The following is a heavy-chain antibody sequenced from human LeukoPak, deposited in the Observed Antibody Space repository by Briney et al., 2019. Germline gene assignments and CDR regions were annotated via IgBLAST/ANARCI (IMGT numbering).Heavy chain of an antibody. J-gene: IGHJ5*02. CDR2: ISYDGSNK. CDR1: GFTFSSYA. D-gene: IGHD3-10*01. V-gene: IGHV3-30*04. CDR3: ARHLSPRRGSVNYYKPHRGIDP. Sequence: GGSLRLSCAASGFTFSSYAMHWVRQAPGKGLEWVAVISYDGSNKYYADSVKGRFTISRDNSKNTLYLQMNSLRAEDTAVYYCARHLSPRRGSVNYYKPHRGIDPWGQGTLVTVSS.